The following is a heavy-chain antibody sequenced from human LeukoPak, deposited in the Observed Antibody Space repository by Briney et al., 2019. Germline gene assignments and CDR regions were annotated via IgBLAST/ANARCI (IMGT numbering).Heavy chain of an antibody. J-gene: IGHJ4*02. CDR2: INPSGGST. CDR1: GYTFTSYG. CDR3: ARGGSLAAAPHQYYFDY. D-gene: IGHD6-19*01. Sequence: WASVKVSCKASGYTFTSYGISWVRQAPGQGLEWMGIINPSGGSTTYAQKFRGRVTMTRDTSTSTVYMELSSLRSEDTAVYYCARGGSLAAAPHQYYFDYWGQGTLVTVSS. V-gene: IGHV1-46*01.